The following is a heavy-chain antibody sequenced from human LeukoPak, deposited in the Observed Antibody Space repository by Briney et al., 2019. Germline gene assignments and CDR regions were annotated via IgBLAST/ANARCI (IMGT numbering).Heavy chain of an antibody. CDR2: IYYSGST. J-gene: IGHJ4*02. CDR3: ASRQGFQLLDFEY. D-gene: IGHD2-2*01. Sequence: PSETLSLNCTVSGGTISSSSYYWGWIRQPPGTGLEWIGSIYYSGSTYYNPSLKRRVSICVDTSKNQCSLKLSSVAAADTAVYYCASRQGFQLLDFEYWGQGTLVTV. CDR1: GGTISSSSYY. V-gene: IGHV4-39*01.